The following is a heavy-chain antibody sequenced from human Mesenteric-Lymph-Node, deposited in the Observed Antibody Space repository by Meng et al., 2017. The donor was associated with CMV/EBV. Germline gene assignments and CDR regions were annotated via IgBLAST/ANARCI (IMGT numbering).Heavy chain of an antibody. Sequence: GESLMFSCADSGPMFSNYMISWVRQAPGKGLEWVANIKDYGTEKYDVDSEKGRFSITRDNARTSLNLQMNSLRAEDTAVYYGAGGGEYYDLDFWGQGTTVTVSS. V-gene: IGHV3-7*04. J-gene: IGHJ6*02. CDR1: GPMFSNYM. CDR2: IKDYGTEK. D-gene: IGHD3-10*01. CDR3: AGGGEYYDLDF.